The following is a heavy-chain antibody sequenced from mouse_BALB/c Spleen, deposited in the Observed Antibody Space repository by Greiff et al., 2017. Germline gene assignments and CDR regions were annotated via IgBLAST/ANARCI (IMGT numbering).Heavy chain of an antibody. J-gene: IGHJ3*01. CDR2: ISSGGSYT. V-gene: IGHV5-9-4*01. CDR1: GFTFSSYA. Sequence: DVMLVESGGGLVKPGGSLKLSCAASGFTFSSYAMSWVRQSPEKRLEWVAEISSGGSYTYYPDTVTGRFTISRDNAKNTLYLEMSSLRSEDTAMYYCARVYGDSFAYWGQGTLVTVSA. CDR3: ARVYGDSFAY. D-gene: IGHD2-13*01.